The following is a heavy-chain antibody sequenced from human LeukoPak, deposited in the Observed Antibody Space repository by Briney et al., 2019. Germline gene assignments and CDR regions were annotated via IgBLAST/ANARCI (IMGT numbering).Heavy chain of an antibody. J-gene: IGHJ4*02. CDR1: GFTLTNYA. Sequence: GGSPRLSCAASGFTLTNYAMHWVRQRAGEGLEWVSALGTAGDTFYPGSVKGRFTISRDNAKKSLFLQMSSLRAEDTAIYYCARQNTPHGNFDYWGQGTLVTVSS. CDR2: LGTAGDT. V-gene: IGHV3-13*01. D-gene: IGHD5-24*01. CDR3: ARQNTPHGNFDY.